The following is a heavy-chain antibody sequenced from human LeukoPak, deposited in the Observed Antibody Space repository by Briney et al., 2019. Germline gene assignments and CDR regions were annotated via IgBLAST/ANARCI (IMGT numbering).Heavy chain of an antibody. CDR3: ARGRDSYDSSDFPLMLY. CDR1: GYTFTSYD. J-gene: IGHJ4*02. Sequence: ASVKVSCKASGYTFTSYDIKWVRQATGQGLEWMGWMNPNSGNTGYAQKFQGRVTMTRNTSINTAYMELSSLRSEDTAVYYCARGRDSYDSSDFPLMLYWGQGTLVTVSS. V-gene: IGHV1-8*01. D-gene: IGHD3-22*01. CDR2: MNPNSGNT.